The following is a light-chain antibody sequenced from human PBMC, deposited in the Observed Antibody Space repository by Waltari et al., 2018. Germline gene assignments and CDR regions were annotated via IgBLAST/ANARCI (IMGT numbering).Light chain of an antibody. J-gene: IGKJ1*01. Sequence: EIQMTQSPSTLSASVGDRVTITCRASQSISSWLAWYQQKPGKPPTLLIYKASSLESGVPSRFSGGGSGTEFTLTISSLQSDDFATYYCQQYNTGTFGQGTKVEIK. V-gene: IGKV1-5*03. CDR3: QQYNTGT. CDR1: QSISSW. CDR2: KAS.